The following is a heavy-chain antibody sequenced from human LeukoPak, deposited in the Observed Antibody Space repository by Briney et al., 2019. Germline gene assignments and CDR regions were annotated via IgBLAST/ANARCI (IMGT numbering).Heavy chain of an antibody. CDR2: ISAYNGNT. D-gene: IGHD2-2*01. J-gene: IGHJ4*02. Sequence: ASVKVSCKASGYTFTSYGISWVRQAPGQGLEWMGWISAYNGNTNYVQKLQGRVTMTTDTSTSTAYMELRSLRSDDTAVYYCARDPRDIVVVPAVINFDYWGQGTLVTVSS. V-gene: IGHV1-18*04. CDR1: GYTFTSYG. CDR3: ARDPRDIVVVPAVINFDY.